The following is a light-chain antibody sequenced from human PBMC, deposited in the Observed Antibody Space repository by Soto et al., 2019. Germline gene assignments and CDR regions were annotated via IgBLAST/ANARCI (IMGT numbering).Light chain of an antibody. Sequence: EIVLTQSPGTLSLSPGERATLSCRASQTINSDYLVWFQQKPGQAPRLLIYGASSRATGIPDRFSGSGTGTDFTLTISSLEPEDFAVYYCQQCDRSPWTFGEGTKVDIK. J-gene: IGKJ1*01. CDR2: GAS. V-gene: IGKV3-20*01. CDR3: QQCDRSPWT. CDR1: QTINSDY.